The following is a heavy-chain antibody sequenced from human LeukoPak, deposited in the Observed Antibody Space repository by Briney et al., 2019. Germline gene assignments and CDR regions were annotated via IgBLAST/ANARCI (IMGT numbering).Heavy chain of an antibody. D-gene: IGHD6-13*01. Sequence: ASVKVSCKASGYTFTRYYMHWMRQAPGQGPEWMGVINPSGDYTNYAQKFQGRVTMTRDMSTSTVYMELSSLRSEDTAVHYCASEIPASGYLDYWGQGTLVTVSS. CDR1: GYTFTRYY. CDR2: INPSGDYT. CDR3: ASEIPASGYLDY. J-gene: IGHJ4*02. V-gene: IGHV1-46*01.